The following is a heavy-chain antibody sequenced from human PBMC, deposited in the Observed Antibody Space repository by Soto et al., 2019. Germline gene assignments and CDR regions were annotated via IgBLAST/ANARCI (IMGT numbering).Heavy chain of an antibody. CDR2: IIPIFTIT. CDR3: ARGGDGRTLDY. Sequence: GASVKVSCKASGGTFSSYALSWVRQAPGQGLEWMGGIIPIFTITNYTQKFQGRLTITADTSTSTGYMELNSLTSDDTAVYYCARGGDGRTLDYWGQGTLVTVSS. J-gene: IGHJ4*02. CDR1: GGTFSSYA. D-gene: IGHD1-26*01. V-gene: IGHV1-69*10.